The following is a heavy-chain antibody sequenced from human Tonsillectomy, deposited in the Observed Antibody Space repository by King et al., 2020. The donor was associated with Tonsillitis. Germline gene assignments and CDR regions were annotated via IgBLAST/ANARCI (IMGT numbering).Heavy chain of an antibody. D-gene: IGHD3-10*01. J-gene: IGHJ3*02. Sequence: AGGKPAQTLTRTCTVAGFSLSTRGMCVSWIRQPPGKALEWLARMDWDDEKYYSTSLKTRLTISKDTSNNQGVLTITNMDPVDTATYYCARWAGYGSGNPNAFDIWGQGTMVTVSS. CDR1: GFSLSTRGMC. V-gene: IGHV2-70*11. CDR3: ARWAGYGSGNPNAFDI. CDR2: MDWDDEK.